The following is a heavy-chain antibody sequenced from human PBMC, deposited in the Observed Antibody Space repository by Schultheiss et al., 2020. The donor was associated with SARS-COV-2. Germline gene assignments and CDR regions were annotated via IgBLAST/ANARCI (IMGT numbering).Heavy chain of an antibody. V-gene: IGHV3-23*01. CDR1: GFTFSSYA. Sequence: GGSLRLSCAASGFTFSSYAMSWVRQAPGKGLEWVSAISGSGGSTYYADSVKGRFTISRDNSKNTLYLQMNSLRAEDTAVYYCARDDYYDSSGYYENFAFDIWGQGTMVTVSS. D-gene: IGHD3-22*01. J-gene: IGHJ3*02. CDR2: ISGSGGST. CDR3: ARDDYYDSSGYYENFAFDI.